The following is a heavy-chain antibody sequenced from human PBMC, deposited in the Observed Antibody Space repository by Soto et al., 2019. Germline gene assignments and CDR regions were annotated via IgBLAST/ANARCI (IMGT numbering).Heavy chain of an antibody. J-gene: IGHJ4*02. D-gene: IGHD3-22*01. V-gene: IGHV4-59*08. CDR1: GGSISTYY. CDR2: IYYSGST. CDR3: ARLSYDSSGYYYYFDY. Sequence: QVQLQESGPGLVKPSETLSLTCTVSGGSISTYYWSWIRQPPGKGLEWIGTIYYSGSTNYNPSLKSRVTVSVDTPKNQISLKLSSVTAADTAVYHCARLSYDSSGYYYYFDYWGQGTLVTVSS.